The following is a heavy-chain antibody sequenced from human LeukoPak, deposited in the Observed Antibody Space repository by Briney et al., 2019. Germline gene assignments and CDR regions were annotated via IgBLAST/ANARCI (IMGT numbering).Heavy chain of an antibody. V-gene: IGHV1-18*01. D-gene: IGHD2-15*01. CDR1: GYTFNSYD. CDR2: ISAYNGNT. Sequence: GASVKVSCKASGYTFNSYDISWVRQAPGQGLEWMGWISAYNGNTNYAQKLQGRVTITTDTSTSTAYMELRSLRSDDTAVYCCAREGWYSRWFDPWGQGTLVTVSS. CDR3: AREGWYSRWFDP. J-gene: IGHJ5*02.